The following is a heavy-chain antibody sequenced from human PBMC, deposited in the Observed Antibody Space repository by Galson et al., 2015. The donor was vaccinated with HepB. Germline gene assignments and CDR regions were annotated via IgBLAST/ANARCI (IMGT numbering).Heavy chain of an antibody. J-gene: IGHJ4*02. Sequence: SLRLSCAASGFTFSSYWMHWVRQAPGKGLVWVSRINSDGSSTSYADSVKGRFTISRDNAKNTLYLQMNSLRAEDTAVYYCASFWRVGATRDDYWGQGTLVTVSS. D-gene: IGHD1-26*01. CDR2: INSDGSST. V-gene: IGHV3-74*01. CDR3: ASFWRVGATRDDY. CDR1: GFTFSSYW.